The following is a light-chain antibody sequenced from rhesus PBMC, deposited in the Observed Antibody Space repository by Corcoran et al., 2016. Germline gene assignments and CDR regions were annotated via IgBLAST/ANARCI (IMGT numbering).Light chain of an antibody. Sequence: EIVMTQSPATLALSPGERATLSCRASQSVSNYLAWYQQTPGQAPRLLIFGASSRATGIPDRFSGRGSGTEFTLTISSLEPEDVGVYFCLQSSNWPRTFGQGTKVEIK. V-gene: IGKV3-24*04. J-gene: IGKJ1*01. CDR3: LQSSNWPRT. CDR2: GAS. CDR1: QSVSNY.